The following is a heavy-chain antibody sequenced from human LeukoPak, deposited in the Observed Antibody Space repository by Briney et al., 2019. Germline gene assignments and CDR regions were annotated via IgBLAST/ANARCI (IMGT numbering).Heavy chain of an antibody. Sequence: GGSLRHSCAASLFTLSSHAMSWVRPAPGRGVEWVSPISVRVGSAHYADSVKGRFTIPRDNSKNALYLQMNSLRAEDTAVYYCAKDQLSDYYGSGSYHNIPLPFDYWGQGTLVTVSS. V-gene: IGHV3-23*01. D-gene: IGHD3-10*01. CDR1: LFTLSSHA. CDR3: AKDQLSDYYGSGSYHNIPLPFDY. CDR2: ISVRVGSA. J-gene: IGHJ4*02.